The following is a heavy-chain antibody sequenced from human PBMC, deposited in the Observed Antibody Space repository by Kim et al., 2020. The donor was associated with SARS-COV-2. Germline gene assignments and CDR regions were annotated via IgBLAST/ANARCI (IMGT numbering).Heavy chain of an antibody. Sequence: SVKGRFTISRDNAKNSLYRQMNSLRAEDTAVYYCARATFYYESSGYRPVDYWGQGTLVTVSS. V-gene: IGHV3-11*06. J-gene: IGHJ4*02. CDR3: ARATFYYESSGYRPVDY. D-gene: IGHD3-22*01.